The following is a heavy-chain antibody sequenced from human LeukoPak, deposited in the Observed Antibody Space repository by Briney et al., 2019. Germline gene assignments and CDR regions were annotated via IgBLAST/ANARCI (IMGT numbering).Heavy chain of an antibody. CDR3: ARFGERITAFDI. CDR1: GGSISSSSYY. CDR2: IYYSGST. J-gene: IGHJ3*02. Sequence: SETLSLTCTVSGGSISSSSYYWGWIRQPPGKGLDWIGSIYYSGSTYYNPSLKSRVTISVDTSKNQFSLKLSSVTAADTAVYYCARFGERITAFDIWGQGTMVTVSS. V-gene: IGHV4-39*01. D-gene: IGHD3-16*01.